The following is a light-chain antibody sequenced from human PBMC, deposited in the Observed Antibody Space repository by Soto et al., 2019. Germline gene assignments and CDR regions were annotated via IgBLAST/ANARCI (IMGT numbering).Light chain of an antibody. CDR2: DAS. CDR3: HQYHSSSST. V-gene: IGKV1-5*01. J-gene: IGKJ1*01. CDR1: QSVTHW. Sequence: DIQMTQSPSTLSASVGDRVTITCRASQSVTHWLAWYQQRPGKAPKLLIYDASTLERGVPSRFSGSGSGTDFTLTISSLQVDDFATYYCHQYHSSSSTFGQGTKVDI.